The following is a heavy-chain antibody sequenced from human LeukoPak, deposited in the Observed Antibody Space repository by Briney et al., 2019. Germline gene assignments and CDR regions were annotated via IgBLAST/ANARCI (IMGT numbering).Heavy chain of an antibody. V-gene: IGHV4-4*07. Sequence: SETLSLTCTVSGGSISSYYWSWIRQPAGKGLEWIGRIYTSGSTNYNPSLKSRVTMSVDTSKNQFSLKLSSVTAADTAVYYCARGVWFGELFNWFDPWGQGTLVTVSS. D-gene: IGHD3-10*01. CDR3: ARGVWFGELFNWFDP. J-gene: IGHJ5*02. CDR1: GGSISSYY. CDR2: IYTSGST.